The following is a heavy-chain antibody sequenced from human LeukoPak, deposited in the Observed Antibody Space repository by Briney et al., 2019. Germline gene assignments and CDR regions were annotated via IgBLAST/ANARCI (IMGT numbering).Heavy chain of an antibody. CDR1: GYTFTSYY. Sequence: ASVKVSCKASGYTFTSYYMHWVRQAPGQGLEWMGIINPSGGSTSYAQEFQGRVTMTRDMSTSTVYMELSSLRSEDTAVYYCAREDTAMVKVGDYWGQGTLVTVSS. J-gene: IGHJ4*02. CDR3: AREDTAMVKVGDY. CDR2: INPSGGST. D-gene: IGHD5-18*01. V-gene: IGHV1-46*01.